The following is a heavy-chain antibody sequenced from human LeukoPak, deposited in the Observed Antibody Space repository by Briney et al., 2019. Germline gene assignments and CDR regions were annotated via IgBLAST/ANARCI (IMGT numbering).Heavy chain of an antibody. CDR2: INENGDIA. D-gene: IGHD1-26*01. Sequence: GGSLRLSCAASGFTFDDYAMHWVRQGPGKSLEWVSLINENGDIAYYGDSVRGRFTVSRDNAKNSLYLQMNSLTTEDTALYYCAKARWEPNFDFWGQGTLVTVSS. J-gene: IGHJ4*02. V-gene: IGHV3-43*02. CDR3: AKARWEPNFDF. CDR1: GFTFDDYA.